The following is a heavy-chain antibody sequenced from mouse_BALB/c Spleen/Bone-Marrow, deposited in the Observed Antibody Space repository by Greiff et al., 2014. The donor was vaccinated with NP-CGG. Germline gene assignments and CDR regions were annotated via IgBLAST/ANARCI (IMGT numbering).Heavy chain of an antibody. CDR2: IWGDGST. D-gene: IGHD1-1*01. Sequence: VQLVESGPGLVAPSQSLSITCTVSGFSLTGYGVNWVRQPPGKGLEWLGMIWGDGSTDYNSALKSRLSISKDNSKSQVSLKMNSLQTDDTARYYCAREPTVVAGAWFAYWGQGTLVTVSA. CDR1: GFSLTGYG. V-gene: IGHV2-6-7*01. J-gene: IGHJ3*01. CDR3: AREPTVVAGAWFAY.